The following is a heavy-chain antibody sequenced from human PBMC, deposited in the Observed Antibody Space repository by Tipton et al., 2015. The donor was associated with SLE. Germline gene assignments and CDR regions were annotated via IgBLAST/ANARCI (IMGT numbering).Heavy chain of an antibody. CDR1: GGSISSYY. CDR2: IYYSGST. CDR3: AAQPVAGLWYFDL. D-gene: IGHD1-14*01. V-gene: IGHV4-59*01. Sequence: TLSLTCTVSGGSISSYYWSWIRQPPGKGLVWIGYIYYSGSTNYNPSLKSRVTISVDTSKNQFSLKLSSVTAADTAVYYCAAQPVAGLWYFDLWGRGTLVTVSS. J-gene: IGHJ2*01.